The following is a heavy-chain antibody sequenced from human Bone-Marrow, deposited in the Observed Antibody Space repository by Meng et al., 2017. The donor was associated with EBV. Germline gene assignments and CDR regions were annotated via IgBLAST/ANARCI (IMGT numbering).Heavy chain of an antibody. V-gene: IGHV2-5*02. D-gene: IGHD6-19*01. CDR1: GFSLSTSGMG. CDR2: IYWDDET. Sequence: QITLNESGSTVINPTQTLTLTCTFSGFSLSTSGMGVAWIRQPPGKALEWLALIYWDDETRYSPALKNRLTVTKDSSKNQVVFRMANLDPADTATYYCAHRRSDSGWFGYWGQGTLVTVSS. J-gene: IGHJ4*02. CDR3: AHRRSDSGWFGY.